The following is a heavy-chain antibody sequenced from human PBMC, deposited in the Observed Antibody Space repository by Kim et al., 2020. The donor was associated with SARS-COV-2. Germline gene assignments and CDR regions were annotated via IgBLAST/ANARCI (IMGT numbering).Heavy chain of an antibody. Sequence: SETLSLTCTVSGGSISSSSYYWGWIRQPPGKGLEWIGTIYYSGSTYYNPSLKSRVTISVDTSKNQFSLKLSSVTAADTAVYYCARRELLGPLGMDVWGQG. D-gene: IGHD1-26*01. J-gene: IGHJ6*02. CDR1: GGSISSSSYY. CDR3: ARRELLGPLGMDV. V-gene: IGHV4-39*01. CDR2: IYYSGST.